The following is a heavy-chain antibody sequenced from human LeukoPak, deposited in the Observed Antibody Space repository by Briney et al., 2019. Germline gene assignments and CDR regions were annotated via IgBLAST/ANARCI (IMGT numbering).Heavy chain of an antibody. CDR1: GFSVSSNY. D-gene: IGHD2-2*03. V-gene: IGHV3-66*02. Sequence: PGGSLRLSCAVSGFSVSSNYMTWVRQAPGKGLEWVSVFYAGATTYYADSVKGRFTISRDNSKDILYLQMDSLRPEDTAVYYCAKDQCTRTRCDGYPGHWGQGTLVAVSS. CDR3: AKDQCTRTRCDGYPGH. CDR2: FYAGATT. J-gene: IGHJ4*02.